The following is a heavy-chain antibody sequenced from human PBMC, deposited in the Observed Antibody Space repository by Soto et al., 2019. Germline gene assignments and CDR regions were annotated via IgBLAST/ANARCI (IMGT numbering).Heavy chain of an antibody. Sequence: HVQLVQSGAEVKKPGASVKVSCKASGYTFTGYYMHWVRQAPGQGLEWMGWINPNSGGTNYAQKFQGWVTMTRDTSISTAYMELSRLRSDDTAVYYCARSPRGYGKNNWFDPWGQGTLVTVSS. D-gene: IGHD5-18*01. CDR2: INPNSGGT. J-gene: IGHJ5*02. V-gene: IGHV1-2*04. CDR1: GYTFTGYY. CDR3: ARSPRGYGKNNWFDP.